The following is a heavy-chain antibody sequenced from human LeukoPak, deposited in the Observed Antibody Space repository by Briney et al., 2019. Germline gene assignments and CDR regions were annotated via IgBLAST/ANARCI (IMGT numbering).Heavy chain of an antibody. D-gene: IGHD3-22*01. J-gene: IGHJ4*02. CDR3: ARDGKDSSGYLGIDY. CDR2: IYSGGST. CDR1: GFTVSSNY. Sequence: GGSLRLSCAASGFTVSSNYMSWVRQAPGKGLEWVSVIYSGGSTYYADSVKGRFTISRDNSKNTLYLQMNSLRAEDTAVYYCARDGKDSSGYLGIDYWGQGTLVTVSS. V-gene: IGHV3-66*01.